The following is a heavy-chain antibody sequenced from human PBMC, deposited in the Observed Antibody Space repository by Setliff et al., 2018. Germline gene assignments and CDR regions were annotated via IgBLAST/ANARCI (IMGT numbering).Heavy chain of an antibody. V-gene: IGHV3-48*01. CDR2: ISSSSSTI. CDR1: GFIFSFHS. CDR3: AKVKTYYYDSSTLDY. J-gene: IGHJ4*02. Sequence: GESLKISCAASGFIFSFHSMNWVRQAPGKGLEWVSYISSSSSTIYYADSVKGRFTISRDNSKNTLYLQMNSLRAEDTAVYYCAKVKTYYYDSSTLDYWGQGTLVTVSS. D-gene: IGHD3-22*01.